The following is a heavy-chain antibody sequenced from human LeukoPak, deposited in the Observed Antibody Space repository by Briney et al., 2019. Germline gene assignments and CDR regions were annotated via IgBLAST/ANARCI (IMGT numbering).Heavy chain of an antibody. CDR2: IYYSSSA. V-gene: IGHV4-39*01. Sequence: NPAETLSLTCNVSVGSINSGSYYWGWIRQTPGKGLEWIGSIYYSSSAYFNPSLKSRVTMSVDTSKNQFSLKLSSVTAADTAVYFCARIENTYGRKFDYWGQGILVTVSS. CDR3: ARIENTYGRKFDY. CDR1: VGSINSGSYY. J-gene: IGHJ4*02. D-gene: IGHD5-18*01.